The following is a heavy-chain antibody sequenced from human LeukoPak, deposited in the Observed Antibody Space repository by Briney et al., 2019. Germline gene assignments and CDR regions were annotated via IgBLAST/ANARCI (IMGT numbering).Heavy chain of an antibody. D-gene: IGHD4-17*01. Sequence: GGSLRLSCAASGFTVSSNYMSWVRQAPGKGLEWVSVTYSGGSTYYADSVKGRFTISRDNSKNTLYLQMNSLRAEDTAVYYCARYGDYMNDAFDIWGQGTMVTASS. CDR2: TYSGGST. CDR3: ARYGDYMNDAFDI. J-gene: IGHJ3*02. V-gene: IGHV3-53*01. CDR1: GFTVSSNY.